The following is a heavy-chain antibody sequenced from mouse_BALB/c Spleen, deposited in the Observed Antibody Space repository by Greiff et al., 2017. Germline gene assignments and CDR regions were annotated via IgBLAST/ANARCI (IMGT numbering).Heavy chain of an antibody. CDR2: IDPFNGGT. Sequence: VQLQQSGPELMKPGASVKISCKASGYSFTSYYMHWVKQSHGKSLEWIGYIDPFNGGTSYNQKFKGKATLTVDKSSSTAYMHLSSLTSEDSAVYYCASYGNPYAMDYWGQGTSVTVSS. V-gene: IGHV1S135*01. D-gene: IGHD2-1*01. CDR1: GYSFTSYY. CDR3: ASYGNPYAMDY. J-gene: IGHJ4*01.